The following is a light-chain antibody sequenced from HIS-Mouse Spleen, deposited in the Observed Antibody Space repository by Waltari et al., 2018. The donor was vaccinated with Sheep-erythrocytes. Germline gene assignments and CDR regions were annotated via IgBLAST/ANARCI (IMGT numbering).Light chain of an antibody. Sequence: SYELTQPPSVSVSPGQTARTTCSGDALPKPYAYWYQQKPGQAPVLVIYKDSERPSGIPERFSGSSSGTTVTLTISGVQAEDEADYYCQSADSSVVFGGGTKLTVL. J-gene: IGLJ2*01. CDR1: ALPKPY. CDR3: QSADSSVV. CDR2: KDS. V-gene: IGLV3-25*03.